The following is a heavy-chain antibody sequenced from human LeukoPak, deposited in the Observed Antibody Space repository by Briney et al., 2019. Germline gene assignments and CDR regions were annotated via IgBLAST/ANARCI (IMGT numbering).Heavy chain of an antibody. V-gene: IGHV3-23*01. Sequence: GGSLRLSCAASEFTFSSYAMSWVRQPPGKGLQWVSGISGRGDIIYYIDSVKGRFTISRDNAKNSLYLQMNSLRAEDTAVYYCAELGITMIGGVWGKGTTVTISS. CDR1: EFTFSSYA. D-gene: IGHD3-10*02. CDR3: AELGITMIGGV. J-gene: IGHJ6*04. CDR2: ISGRGDII.